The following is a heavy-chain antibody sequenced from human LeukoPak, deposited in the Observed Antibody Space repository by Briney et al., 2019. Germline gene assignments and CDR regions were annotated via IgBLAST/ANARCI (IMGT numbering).Heavy chain of an antibody. CDR1: GGSISSYY. Sequence: SETLSLTCTASGGSISSYYWSWIRQPPGKGLEWIGCIFYSGSTSYNPSLKSRVTISVDTSKNQFSLKLSSVTAADTAVYYCARDAGGDYFDYWGQGTLVTVSS. CDR2: IFYSGST. CDR3: ARDAGGDYFDY. J-gene: IGHJ4*02. V-gene: IGHV4-59*01. D-gene: IGHD3-10*01.